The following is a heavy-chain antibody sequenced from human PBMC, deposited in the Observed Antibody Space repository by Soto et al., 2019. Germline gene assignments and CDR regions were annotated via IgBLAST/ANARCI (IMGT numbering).Heavy chain of an antibody. CDR1: DFVFSNYE. CDR2: ISSSGGIK. CDR3: ARGHYRSGWFDC. Sequence: EVQLVESGGGLVQSGGSLRLSCAASDFVFSNYEMSWVRQAPGKGLESIAYISSSGGIKYYADSVKGRFTILRDNSKNSLYLQMNSLKAEDTALYFCARGHYRSGWFDCWGQGTLVTVSS. J-gene: IGHJ4*02. D-gene: IGHD6-19*01. V-gene: IGHV3-48*03.